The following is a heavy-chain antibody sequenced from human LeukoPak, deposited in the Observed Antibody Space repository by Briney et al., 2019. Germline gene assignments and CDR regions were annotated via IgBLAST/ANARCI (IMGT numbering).Heavy chain of an antibody. Sequence: SETLSLTCTVSGGSISSGDYYWSWIRQPPGKGLEWIGYIYYSGSTNYNPSLKSRVTISVDTSKNQSSLKLSSVTAADTAVYYCARDLLNEGNHLDYWGQGTLVTVSS. J-gene: IGHJ4*02. V-gene: IGHV4-30-4*01. D-gene: IGHD4-23*01. CDR3: ARDLLNEGNHLDY. CDR1: GGSISSGDYY. CDR2: IYYSGST.